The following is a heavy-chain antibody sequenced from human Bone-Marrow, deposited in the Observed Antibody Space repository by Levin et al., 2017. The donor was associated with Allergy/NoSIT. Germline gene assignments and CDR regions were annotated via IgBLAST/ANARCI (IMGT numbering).Heavy chain of an antibody. D-gene: IGHD2-15*01. CDR1: GFTFSSYA. CDR3: ARPPDDIVVVVAATHSPYFDY. V-gene: IGHV3-30-3*01. Sequence: GESLKISCAASGFTFSSYAMHWVRQAPGKGLEWVAVISYDGSNKYYADSVKGRFTISRDNSKNTLYLQMNSLRAEDTAVYYCARPPDDIVVVVAATHSPYFDYWGQGTLVTVSS. CDR2: ISYDGSNK. J-gene: IGHJ4*02.